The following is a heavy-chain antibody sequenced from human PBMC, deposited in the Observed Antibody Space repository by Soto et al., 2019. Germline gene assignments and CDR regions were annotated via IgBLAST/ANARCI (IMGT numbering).Heavy chain of an antibody. CDR3: ARDCSGGSCPSGVDYYYGMDL. Sequence: PGGSLRLSCAASGFTFSSYAMHWVRQAPGKGLEWVAVISYDGSNKYYADSVKGRFTISGDNSKNTLYLQMNSLRAEDTAVYYCARDCSGGSCPSGVDYYYGMDLWGQGTTVTVSS. V-gene: IGHV3-30-3*01. CDR1: GFTFSSYA. CDR2: ISYDGSNK. D-gene: IGHD2-15*01. J-gene: IGHJ6*02.